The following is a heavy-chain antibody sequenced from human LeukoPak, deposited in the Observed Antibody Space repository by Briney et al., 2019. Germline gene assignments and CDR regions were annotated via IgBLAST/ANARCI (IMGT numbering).Heavy chain of an antibody. D-gene: IGHD4-17*01. V-gene: IGHV4-61*09. J-gene: IGHJ6*04. CDR3: ARCMSELDYGDYAYYYHMDV. Sequence: PSQTLSLTCTVSGDSLASGSRYWSWIRQPAGKGLEWIGHFYSSTRTTYNPSLESRVTISGDTAKNQFSLKLDSVTAADTAVYFCARCMSELDYGDYAYYYHMDVWGKGTTVTISS. CDR2: FYSSTRT. CDR1: GDSLASGSRY.